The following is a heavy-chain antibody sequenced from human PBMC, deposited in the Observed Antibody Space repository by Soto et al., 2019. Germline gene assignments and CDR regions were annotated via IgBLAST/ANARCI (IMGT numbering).Heavy chain of an antibody. V-gene: IGHV4-59*01. D-gene: IGHD3-3*01. J-gene: IGHJ4*02. CDR2: IYYSGST. Sequence: SETLSLTCTVSGGSISSYYWGWIRQPPGKGLEWIGYIYYSGSTNYNPSLKSRVTISVDTSKNQFSLKLSSVTAADTAVYYCAREITIFGVATYFDYWGQGTLVTVSS. CDR3: AREITIFGVATYFDY. CDR1: GGSISSYY.